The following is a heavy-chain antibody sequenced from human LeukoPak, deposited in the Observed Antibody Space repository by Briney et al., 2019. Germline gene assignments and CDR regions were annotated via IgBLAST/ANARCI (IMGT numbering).Heavy chain of an antibody. J-gene: IGHJ4*02. V-gene: IGHV4-39*07. CDR3: ARRGGYGYY. CDR2: IYYSGST. D-gene: IGHD5-12*01. Sequence: SETLSLTCTVSGGSISSREHYWGWIRQPPGKGLEWIGSIYYSGSTYYNPSLKSRVTISVDTSKNQFSLKLSSVTAADTAVYYCARRGGYGYYWGQGTLVTVSS. CDR1: GGSISSREHY.